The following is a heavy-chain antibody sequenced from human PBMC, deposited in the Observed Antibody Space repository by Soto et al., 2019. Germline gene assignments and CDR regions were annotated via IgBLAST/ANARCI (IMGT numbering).Heavy chain of an antibody. CDR3: AKDSYGEFDY. CDR1: GFTFSSYG. CDR2: ISYDGSNK. J-gene: IGHJ4*02. Sequence: QVQLVESGGGVVQPGRSLRLSCAASGFTFSSYGMHWVRQAPGKGLEGVAVISYDGSNKYYADSVKGRFTISRDNSKNTLYLQMNSLRAEDTAVYYCAKDSYGEFDYWGQGTLVTVSS. V-gene: IGHV3-30*18. D-gene: IGHD4-17*01.